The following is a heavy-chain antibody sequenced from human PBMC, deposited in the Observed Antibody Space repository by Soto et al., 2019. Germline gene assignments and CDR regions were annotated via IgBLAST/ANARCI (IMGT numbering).Heavy chain of an antibody. D-gene: IGHD7-27*01. CDR1: GGSIKSYY. CDR3: ATSLTGTNDVFDI. CDR2: IYYSGST. Sequence: PSETLSLTCTVSGGSIKSYYWSWIRQPPGKGLEWIGYIYYSGSTNYNPSLKSRVTISVDTSKNQFSLKLTSVTAADTAVYNCATSLTGTNDVFDIWGQGTMVTVSS. V-gene: IGHV4-59*01. J-gene: IGHJ3*02.